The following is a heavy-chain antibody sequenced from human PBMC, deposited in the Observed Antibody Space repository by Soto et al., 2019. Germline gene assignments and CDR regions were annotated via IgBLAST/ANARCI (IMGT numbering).Heavy chain of an antibody. V-gene: IGHV3-7*01. CDR1: GFMFGSYW. CDR3: ATLTVTLPNWFDP. Sequence: ELHLVESGGGLVQPGGSLRLSCTASGFMFGSYWMHWVRQAPGKGLEWVAYIKQDGSETNYVDSVKGRFTISRDNAKNSVYLQMNSLRVEDTAVYYCATLTVTLPNWFDPWGQGTLVTVSS. D-gene: IGHD4-17*01. J-gene: IGHJ5*02. CDR2: IKQDGSET.